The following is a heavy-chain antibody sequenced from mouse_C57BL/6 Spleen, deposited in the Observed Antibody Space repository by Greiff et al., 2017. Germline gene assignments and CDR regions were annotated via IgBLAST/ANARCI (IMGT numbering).Heavy chain of an antibody. D-gene: IGHD1-1*01. J-gene: IGHJ2*01. CDR2: INPNNGGT. V-gene: IGHV1-26*01. Sequence: EVQLQQSGPELVKPGASVKISCKASGYTFTDYYMNWVKQSHGKSLEWIGDINPNNGGTSYNQKFKGKATLTVDKSSSTAYMELRSLTSEDSAVYYCARLALYYGSSYDFDYWGQGTTLTVSS. CDR1: GYTFTDYY. CDR3: ARLALYYGSSYDFDY.